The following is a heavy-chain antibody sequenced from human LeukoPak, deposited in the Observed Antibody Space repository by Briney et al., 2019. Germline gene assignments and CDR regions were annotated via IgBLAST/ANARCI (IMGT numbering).Heavy chain of an antibody. CDR3: AKDPCSGGSCYSGY. Sequence: GRSLRLSCAASGFTFSSYGMHWVRQAPGKGLEWVAVISYDGSNKYYADSVKGLFTISRDNSKNTLYLQMNSLRAEDTAVYYCAKDPCSGGSCYSGYWGQGTLVTVSS. J-gene: IGHJ4*02. CDR2: ISYDGSNK. D-gene: IGHD2-15*01. CDR1: GFTFSSYG. V-gene: IGHV3-30*18.